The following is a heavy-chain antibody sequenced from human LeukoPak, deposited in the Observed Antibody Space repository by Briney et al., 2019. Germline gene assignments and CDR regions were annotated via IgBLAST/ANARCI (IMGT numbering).Heavy chain of an antibody. CDR2: INHSGST. CDR1: GGSFSGYY. D-gene: IGHD2-2*02. J-gene: IGHJ5*02. V-gene: IGHV4-34*01. Sequence: SETLSLTCAVYGGSFSGYYWSWIRQPPGKGLEWIGEINHSGSTNYNPSLKSRVTISVDTSKNQFSLKLSSVTAADAAVYYCARSSVRCGSTSCYNVWFDPWAREPWSPSPQ. CDR3: ARSSVRCGSTSCYNVWFDP.